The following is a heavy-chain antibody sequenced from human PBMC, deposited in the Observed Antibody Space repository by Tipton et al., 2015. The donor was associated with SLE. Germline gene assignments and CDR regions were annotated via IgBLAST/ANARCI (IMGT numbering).Heavy chain of an antibody. J-gene: IGHJ4*02. V-gene: IGHV4-31*03. CDR2: IYYSGST. CDR3: ASQILDILTASYFDY. Sequence: TLSLTCTVSGGSISSGGYYWSWIRQHPGKGLEWIGYIYYSGSTYYNPSLKSRVTISVDTSKNQFSLKLSSVTAADTAVYYCASQILDILTASYFDYWGQGTLVTVSS. D-gene: IGHD3-9*01. CDR1: GGSISSGGYY.